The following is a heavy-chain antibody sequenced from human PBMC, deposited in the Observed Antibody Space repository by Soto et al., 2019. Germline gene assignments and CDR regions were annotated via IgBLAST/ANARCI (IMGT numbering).Heavy chain of an antibody. Sequence: QVQLVQSGAEVKKPGASVKVSCKASGYTFSSHGITWVRQAPGQRLEWMGWISPYSGDTNYAQTLQGRVTMATDTSTSTADMGLRSLKSDETGVFFCGRGLGELGDWGQGTLVTVSS. V-gene: IGHV1-18*01. CDR2: ISPYSGDT. D-gene: IGHD3-16*01. J-gene: IGHJ4*02. CDR3: GRGLGELGD. CDR1: GYTFSSHG.